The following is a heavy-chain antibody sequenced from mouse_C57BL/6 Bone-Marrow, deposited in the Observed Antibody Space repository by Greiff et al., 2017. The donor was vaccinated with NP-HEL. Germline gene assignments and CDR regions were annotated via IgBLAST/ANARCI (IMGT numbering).Heavy chain of an antibody. J-gene: IGHJ2*01. CDR3: ARGLLLRFPFDY. D-gene: IGHD1-1*01. V-gene: IGHV5-17*01. Sequence: EVQLQESGGGLVKPGGSLKLSCAASGFTFSDYGMHWVRQAPEKGLEWVAYISSGSSTIYYADTVKGRFTISRDNAKNTLFLQMTSLRSEDTAMYYCARGLLLRFPFDYWGQGTTLTVSS. CDR2: ISSGSSTI. CDR1: GFTFSDYG.